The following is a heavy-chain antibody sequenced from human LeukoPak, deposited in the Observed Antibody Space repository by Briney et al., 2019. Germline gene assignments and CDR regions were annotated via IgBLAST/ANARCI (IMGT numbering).Heavy chain of an antibody. J-gene: IGHJ4*02. V-gene: IGHV3-64*04. D-gene: IGHD3-22*01. CDR3: ARNYYDSSGYSQLFDY. CDR2: ISSNGGST. CDR1: GFTLSSYA. Sequence: PGGSLRLSCSASGFTLSSYAMHWVRQAPGKGLEYVSAISSNGGSTYYADSVKGRFTISRDNSKNTLYLQMNSLRAEDTAVYYCARNYYDSSGYSQLFDYWGQGTLVTVSS.